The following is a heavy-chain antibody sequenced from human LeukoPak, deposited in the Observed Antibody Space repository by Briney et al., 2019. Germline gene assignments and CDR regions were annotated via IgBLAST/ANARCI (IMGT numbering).Heavy chain of an antibody. V-gene: IGHV3-53*01. CDR2: IYSGGST. J-gene: IGHJ4*02. CDR3: ARSSSWYGVDY. Sequence: QTGGSLRLSCAASGFTVSSNYMSWVRQAPGKGLEWVSVIYSGGSTYYADSVKGRFTISRDNSKNTLYLQMNNLRAEDTAVYYCARSSSWYGVDYWGQRTLVTVSS. CDR1: GFTVSSNY. D-gene: IGHD6-13*01.